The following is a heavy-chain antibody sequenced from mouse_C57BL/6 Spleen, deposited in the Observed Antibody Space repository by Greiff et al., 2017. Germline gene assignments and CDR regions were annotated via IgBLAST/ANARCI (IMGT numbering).Heavy chain of an antibody. D-gene: IGHD2-4*01. CDR1: GFTFSNYW. CDR3: TGCDDFWFAY. J-gene: IGHJ3*01. V-gene: IGHV6-3*01. Sequence: EVKLEESGGGLVQPGGSMKLSCVASGFTFSNYWMNWVRQSPEKGLEWVAQIRLKSDNYATHYAESVKGRFTISRDDSKSSVYLQMNNLRAEDTGIYYCTGCDDFWFAYWGQGTLVTVSA. CDR2: IRLKSDNYAT.